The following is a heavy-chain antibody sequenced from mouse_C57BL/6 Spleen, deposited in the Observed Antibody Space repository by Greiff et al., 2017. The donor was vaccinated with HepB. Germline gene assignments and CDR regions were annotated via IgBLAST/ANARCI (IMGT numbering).Heavy chain of an antibody. CDR3: ARRGTGTEYAMDY. Sequence: QVQLQQSGAELVKPGASVKLSCKASGYTFTSYWMQWVKQRPGQGLEWIGEIDPSDSYTNYNQKFKGKATLTVDTSSSTAYMQLSSLTSEDSAVYYCARRGTGTEYAMDYWGQGTSVTVSS. CDR2: IDPSDSYT. V-gene: IGHV1-50*01. J-gene: IGHJ4*01. CDR1: GYTFTSYW. D-gene: IGHD4-1*01.